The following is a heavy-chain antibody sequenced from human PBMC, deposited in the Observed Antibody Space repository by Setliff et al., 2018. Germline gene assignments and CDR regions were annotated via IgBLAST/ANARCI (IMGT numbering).Heavy chain of an antibody. Sequence: SETLSLTCAVSGYSISSGYYWGWIRQPPGKGLEWIGSIYHSGSTYYNPSLKSRVTISVDTSKNQFSLKLSSVTAADTAVYYCARLYPERYFVWSYFAYFDYWGQGTLVTVSS. CDR1: GYSISSGYY. D-gene: IGHD3-9*01. V-gene: IGHV4-38-2*01. CDR2: IYHSGST. CDR3: ARLYPERYFVWSYFAYFDY. J-gene: IGHJ4*02.